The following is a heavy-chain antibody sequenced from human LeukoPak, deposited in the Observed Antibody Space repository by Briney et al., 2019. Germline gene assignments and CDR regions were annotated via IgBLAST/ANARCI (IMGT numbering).Heavy chain of an antibody. J-gene: IGHJ6*02. V-gene: IGHV4-61*01. CDR3: ATPREYSSSSGRGPYYYGMDV. CDR2: IYYSGGT. CDR1: GGSVSSGSYY. D-gene: IGHD6-6*01. Sequence: SETLSLTCTVSGGSVSSGSYYWSWIRQPPGKGLEWIGYIYYSGGTNYNPSLKSRVTISVDTSKNQFSLKLSSVTAADTAVYYCATPREYSSSSGRGPYYYGMDVWGQGTTVTVSS.